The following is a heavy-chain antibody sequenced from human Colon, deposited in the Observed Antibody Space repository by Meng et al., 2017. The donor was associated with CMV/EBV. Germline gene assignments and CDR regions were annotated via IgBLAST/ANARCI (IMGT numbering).Heavy chain of an antibody. CDR1: GFNFRNYW. CDR3: GRDLSGERDH. CDR2: IDNYGTIT. J-gene: IGHJ4*02. Sequence: EVEVVWSGGGFLHPWRSLDLSLDGSGFNFRNYWMHWVRQVPGGGLLWVSRIDNYGTITSYADSVKGRFTISRDNAKNTLYLQIDSLRVDDSAVYYCGRDLSGERDHWGQGTLVTVSS. V-gene: IGHV3-74*01. D-gene: IGHD1-26*01.